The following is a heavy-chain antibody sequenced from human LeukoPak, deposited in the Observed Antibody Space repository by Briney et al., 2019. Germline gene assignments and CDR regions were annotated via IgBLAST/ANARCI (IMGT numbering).Heavy chain of an antibody. J-gene: IGHJ4*02. CDR1: GFVFSGYG. V-gene: IGHV3-33*01. CDR2: IWYDGSKK. D-gene: IGHD1-1*01. CDR3: ARWDGTEQTFDY. Sequence: PGRSLRLSCAASGFVFSGYGMHWVRQAPGKGLEWVAVIWYDGSKKYYADSVKGRFTISRDNSKNTLYLHMNSLRAEDTAVYYGARWDGTEQTFDYWGQGTLVTVSS.